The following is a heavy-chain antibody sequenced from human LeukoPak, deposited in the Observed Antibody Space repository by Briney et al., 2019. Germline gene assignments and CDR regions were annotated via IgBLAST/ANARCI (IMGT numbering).Heavy chain of an antibody. CDR3: ATLGTNGIAAAGIGY. CDR2: IYPGDSDT. D-gene: IGHD6-13*01. CDR1: GYSFTSYW. Sequence: PGESLKISCKASGYSFTSYWIGWVRQMPGKGLEWMGIIYPGDSDTRYSPSFQGQVTISADKSISTAYLQWSSLKASDTAMYYCATLGTNGIAAAGIGYWGQGTLVTVSS. V-gene: IGHV5-51*01. J-gene: IGHJ4*02.